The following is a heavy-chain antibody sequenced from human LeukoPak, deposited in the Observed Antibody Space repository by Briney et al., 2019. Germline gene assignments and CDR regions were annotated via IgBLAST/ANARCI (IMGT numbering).Heavy chain of an antibody. J-gene: IGHJ5*02. D-gene: IGHD2-21*01. V-gene: IGHV4-39*01. CDR1: GGSIGTTANS. Sequence: WETLSLTCNVSGGSIGTTANSWGWAWIRQRPGKGLEWIGSIYYGGSPYYTSSLKSRVTISVDSSKNQFSLKLASLTAADTAFYYCARRPIVGNKGFYFDPWGQGTLVTVSS. CDR3: ARRPIVGNKGFYFDP. CDR2: IYYGGSP.